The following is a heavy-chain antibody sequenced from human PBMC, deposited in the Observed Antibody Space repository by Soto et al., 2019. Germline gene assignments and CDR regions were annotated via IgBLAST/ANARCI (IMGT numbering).Heavy chain of an antibody. V-gene: IGHV1-18*01. D-gene: IGHD2-2*01. CDR2: IRAYNGNT. J-gene: IGHJ6*02. CDR1: GYNFTSYG. Sequence: QVQLVQSGAEVKKPGASVKVSCKASGYNFTSYGISWVRQAAGQGLEWMGWIRAYNGNTNYAQKLQGRVTMTTDTSTSTAYIKLRTLRSAVTDVYYCARDLPTRDVWGQGTTVTVSS. CDR3: ARDLPTRDV.